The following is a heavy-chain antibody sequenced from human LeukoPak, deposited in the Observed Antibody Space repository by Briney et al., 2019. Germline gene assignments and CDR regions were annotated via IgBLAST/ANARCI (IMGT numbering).Heavy chain of an antibody. V-gene: IGHV1-18*01. CDR1: GYTFSSYG. J-gene: IGHJ4*02. Sequence: ASVKVSCKASGYTFSSYGFSWVRQAPGQGLDWMGWINAYNGNTNYAQNLQGRVTMTTDTSTSTAYMELGSLRSDDTAVYYCARRQGTTLNFDYWGQGTLVTVSS. CDR2: INAYNGNT. CDR3: ARRQGTTLNFDY. D-gene: IGHD1-1*01.